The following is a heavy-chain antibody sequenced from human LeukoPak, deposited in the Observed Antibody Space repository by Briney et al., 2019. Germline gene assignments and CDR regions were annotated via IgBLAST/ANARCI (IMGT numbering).Heavy chain of an antibody. D-gene: IGHD6-19*01. CDR2: ISSSSSYI. J-gene: IGHJ4*02. CDR3: ARDPSGWYFVDY. CDR1: EFAFSSYG. V-gene: IGHV3-21*01. Sequence: PGGSLRLSCAASEFAFSSYGMNWVRQAPGKGLEWVSSISSSSSYIYYADSVKGRFTISRDNAKNSLYLQMNSLRAEDTAVYYCARDPSGWYFVDYWGQGTLVTVSS.